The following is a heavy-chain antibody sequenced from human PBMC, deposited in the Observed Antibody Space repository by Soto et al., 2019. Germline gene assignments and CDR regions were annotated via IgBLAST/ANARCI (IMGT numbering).Heavy chain of an antibody. CDR3: ASGSNYGDYDR. J-gene: IGHJ4*02. Sequence: ASVKVSCKAPADTFTSYYIHWVRQAPGHGLEWMGIINPNGGSTRFAQTFQGRITMTTDTSTRTAYMELRSLRSEDTAVYYCASGSNYGDYDRWGQGTLVTVSS. CDR2: INPNGGST. D-gene: IGHD4-17*01. CDR1: ADTFTSYY. V-gene: IGHV1-46*01.